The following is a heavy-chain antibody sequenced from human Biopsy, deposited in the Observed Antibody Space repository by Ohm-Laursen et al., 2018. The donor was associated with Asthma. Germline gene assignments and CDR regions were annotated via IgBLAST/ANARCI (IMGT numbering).Heavy chain of an antibody. CDR1: GFTFSGSW. J-gene: IGHJ4*02. V-gene: IGHV3-7*01. CDR3: ATLSWYASQY. CDR2: IKPDGSQT. Sequence: SLRLSCTASGFTFSGSWMIWVRQALGKGLQWLAFIKPDGSQTYYADSVEGRFSISRDNSKNSLYLQMSSLRGEDTAIYYCATLSWYASQYWGQGTLVTVSS. D-gene: IGHD2-2*01.